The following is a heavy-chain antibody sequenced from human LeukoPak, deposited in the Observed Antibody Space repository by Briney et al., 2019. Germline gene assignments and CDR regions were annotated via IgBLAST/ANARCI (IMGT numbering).Heavy chain of an antibody. CDR3: ASQCSTSCSDDY. CDR1: GFTFSSYA. J-gene: IGHJ4*02. V-gene: IGHV3-30*01. Sequence: GGSLRLSCAASGFTFSSYAMHWVRQAPGKGLEWVAVISYDGSNKYYADSVKGRFTISRDNSKNTLYLQMNSLRAEDTAVYYCASQCSTSCSDDYWGQGTLVTVSS. D-gene: IGHD2-2*01. CDR2: ISYDGSNK.